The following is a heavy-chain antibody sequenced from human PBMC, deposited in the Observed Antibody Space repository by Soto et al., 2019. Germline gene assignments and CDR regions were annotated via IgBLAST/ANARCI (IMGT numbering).Heavy chain of an antibody. D-gene: IGHD4-17*01. J-gene: IGHJ5*02. Sequence: SIKSAPTCRSVCRPPGQGLEWIGSRYSTGTTYYNPSLRRRVKMSVDTSKNQLPLVLRSVTAADTAVYYCVARATVVNTPWFDPWGQGTQVTVSS. CDR1: SIKSAPT. CDR2: RYSTGTT. V-gene: IGHV4-38-2*01. CDR3: VARATVVNTPWFDP.